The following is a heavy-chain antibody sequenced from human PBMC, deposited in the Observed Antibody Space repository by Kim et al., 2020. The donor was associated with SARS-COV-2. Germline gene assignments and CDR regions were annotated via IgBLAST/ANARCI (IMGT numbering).Heavy chain of an antibody. CDR3: ARSYADGSSDY. V-gene: IGHV3-11*03. D-gene: IGHD3-16*01. Sequence: GGSLRLSCTVSGYTFSDYYMSWIRQAPGKGLEWVSYISLSGTQTNHADSVKGRFTISRDNAKNSLYLEMNGLTAGDTAVYYCARSYADGSSDYWGQGTLVTVSS. CDR1: GYTFSDYY. CDR2: ISLSGTQT. J-gene: IGHJ4*02.